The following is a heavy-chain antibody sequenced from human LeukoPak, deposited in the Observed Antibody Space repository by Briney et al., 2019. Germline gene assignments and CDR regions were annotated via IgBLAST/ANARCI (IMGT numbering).Heavy chain of an antibody. CDR3: ARDRPSGWYFGAFDI. CDR2: INPNSGGT. Sequence: ASVKVSCKASGYTFTGYYMHWVRQAPGQGLEWMGWINPNSGGTNYAQKFQGRVTVTRDTSISTAYMELSRLRSDDTAVYYCARDRPSGWYFGAFDIWGQGTMVTVSS. J-gene: IGHJ3*02. D-gene: IGHD6-19*01. V-gene: IGHV1-2*02. CDR1: GYTFTGYY.